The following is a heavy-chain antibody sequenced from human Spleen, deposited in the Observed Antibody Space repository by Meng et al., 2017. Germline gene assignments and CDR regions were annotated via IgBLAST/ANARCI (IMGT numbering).Heavy chain of an antibody. Sequence: GESLKISCAASGFTFSNYAMSWVRQAPGKRLEWVSAISGGGSSTYYADSVKGRFTISRDNSRHTLYLQMNSLRAEDTAVYYCARGQPRIYYCDYWGQGTLVTVSS. CDR1: GFTFSNYA. J-gene: IGHJ4*02. D-gene: IGHD2-2*01. CDR3: ARGQPRIYYCDY. CDR2: ISGGGSST. V-gene: IGHV3-23*01.